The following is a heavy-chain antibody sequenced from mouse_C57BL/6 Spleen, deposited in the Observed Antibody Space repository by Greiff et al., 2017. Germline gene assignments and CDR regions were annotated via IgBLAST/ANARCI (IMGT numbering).Heavy chain of an antibody. J-gene: IGHJ2*01. CDR3: GRGAGFDY. CDR2: IYPGDGAT. CDR1: GYAFSSSW. Sequence: VQLQQSGPELVKPGASVKISCKASGYAFSSSWMNWVQQRPGKGLEWIGRIYPGDGATNYNGKFKGKATLTADKSSSTAYMQLSSLTSEDSAVYFCGRGAGFDYWGQGTTLTVSS. V-gene: IGHV1-82*01.